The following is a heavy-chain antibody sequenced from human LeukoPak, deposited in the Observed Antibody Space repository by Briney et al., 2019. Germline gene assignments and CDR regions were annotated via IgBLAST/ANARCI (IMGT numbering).Heavy chain of an antibody. D-gene: IGHD3-22*01. V-gene: IGHV4-59*01. J-gene: IGHJ6*03. CDR1: GGSISSYY. CDR2: IYYSGST. Sequence: TSETLSLTCTVSGGSISSYYWSWIRQPPGKGLEWIGYIYYSGSTNYNPSLKSRVTISVDTSKNQFSLKLSSVTAADTAVYYCARGGEAYYYDSSFYYYYMDVWGKGTTVTVSS. CDR3: ARGGEAYYYDSSFYYYYMDV.